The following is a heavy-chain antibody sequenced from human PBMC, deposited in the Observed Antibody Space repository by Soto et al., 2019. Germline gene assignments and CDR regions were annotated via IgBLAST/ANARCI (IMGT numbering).Heavy chain of an antibody. CDR1: GFSLSTSGVG. V-gene: IGHV2-5*01. CDR2: IYWNDDK. CDR3: AHWLEWLFEDNWFDP. D-gene: IGHD3-3*01. J-gene: IGHJ5*02. Sequence: SGPTLVNPTQTLAMTCTFSGFSLSTSGVGVGWIRQPPGKALEWLALIYWNDDKRYSPSLKSRLTITKDTSKNQVVLTMTNMDPVDTATYYCAHWLEWLFEDNWFDPWGQGTLVTVSS.